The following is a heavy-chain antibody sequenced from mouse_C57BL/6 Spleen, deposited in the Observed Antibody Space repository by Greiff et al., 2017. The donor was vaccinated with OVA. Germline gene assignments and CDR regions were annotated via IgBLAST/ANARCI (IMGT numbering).Heavy chain of an antibody. CDR3: ARGPQGYFDY. CDR2: IYPGDGDT. J-gene: IGHJ2*01. Sequence: QVQLKQSGAELVKPGASVKISCKASGYAFSSYWMNWVKQRPGKGLEWIGQIYPGDGDTNYNGKFKGKATLTAYKSSSTAYMQLSSLTSEDSAVYFCARGPQGYFDYWGQGTTLTVSS. V-gene: IGHV1-80*01. CDR1: GYAFSSYW.